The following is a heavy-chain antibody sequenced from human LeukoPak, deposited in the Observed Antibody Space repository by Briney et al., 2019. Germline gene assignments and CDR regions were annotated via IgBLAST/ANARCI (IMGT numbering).Heavy chain of an antibody. CDR1: GGTFSNYG. J-gene: IGHJ6*03. Sequence: ASVKVSCKASGGTFSNYGIIWVRQAPGQGLEWMGGIIPIFGTANYAQKFQGRVTITADKSTSTAYMELSSLRSEDTAVYYCARDLPSSGTPYYYYYMDVWGKGTTVTVSS. CDR3: ARDLPSSGTPYYYYYMDV. CDR2: IIPIFGTA. D-gene: IGHD1-1*01. V-gene: IGHV1-69*06.